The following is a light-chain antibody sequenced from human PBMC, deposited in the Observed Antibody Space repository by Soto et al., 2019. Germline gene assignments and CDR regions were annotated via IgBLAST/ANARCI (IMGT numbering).Light chain of an antibody. CDR1: QSISSY. CDR2: AAS. V-gene: IGKV1-39*01. CDR3: QQSYSTPPT. J-gene: IGKJ1*01. Sequence: DIQMTQSPSSLSASVGDRVTITCRASQSISSYLNCYQQKPGKAPKLLIYAASSLQSGVPSRFSGSGSGTDFTLTISSLHPEDSATYYCQQSYSTPPTFGQGTKVDIK.